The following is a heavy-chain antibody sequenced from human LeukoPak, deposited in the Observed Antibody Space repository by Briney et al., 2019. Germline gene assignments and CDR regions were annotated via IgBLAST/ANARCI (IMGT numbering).Heavy chain of an antibody. J-gene: IGHJ4*02. CDR3: ARERNPYYYGSGSYYIPEHLDH. D-gene: IGHD3-10*01. Sequence: GGSLRLSCAASGFTFSNYAMHWVRQAPGKGLEWVAVITYDGSNKYYADSVKGRFTISRDNSKNTLYLLMNSLRAEDTAVYYCARERNPYYYGSGSYYIPEHLDHWGQGTLVTVSS. V-gene: IGHV3-30*04. CDR2: ITYDGSNK. CDR1: GFTFSNYA.